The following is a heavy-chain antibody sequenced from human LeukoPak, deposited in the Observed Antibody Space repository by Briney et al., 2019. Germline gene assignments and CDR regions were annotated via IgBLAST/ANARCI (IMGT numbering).Heavy chain of an antibody. D-gene: IGHD2-8*02. CDR3: ARGPRYCTGGVCYYYYYMDV. Sequence: SETLSLTCAVYGGSFSGYYWSRIRQPPGKGLEWIGEINHSGSTNYNPSLKSRVTISVDTSKNQFSLKLSSVTAADTAVYYCARGPRYCTGGVCYYYYYMDVWGKGTTVTVSS. J-gene: IGHJ6*03. CDR1: GGSFSGYY. CDR2: INHSGST. V-gene: IGHV4-34*01.